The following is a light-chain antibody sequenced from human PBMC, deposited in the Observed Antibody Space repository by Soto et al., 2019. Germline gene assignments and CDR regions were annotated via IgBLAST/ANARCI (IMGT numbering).Light chain of an antibody. V-gene: IGLV1-44*01. Sequence: QSVLTQPPSASATPGQRVTISCSGSSSNIGSRTVNWYQQLPGSAPKLLVYNDNQWPSGVPDRFSGSKSGTSASLAISGLQSEDEADYYCAAWDDSLHVIFGGGTKLTVL. CDR2: NDN. CDR3: AAWDDSLHVI. CDR1: SSNIGSRT. J-gene: IGLJ2*01.